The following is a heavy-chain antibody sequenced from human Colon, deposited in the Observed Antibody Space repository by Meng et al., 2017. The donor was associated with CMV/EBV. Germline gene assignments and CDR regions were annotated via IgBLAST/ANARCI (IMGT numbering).Heavy chain of an antibody. Sequence: ASVKVSCKTSGYTFITHFLHWVRQAPGQGLEWMGIINPSGGSTSYAQKLQGRVTMTRDTSTSTVYMELSSLRSEDTAVYYCARAVVVIAMGAFDIWGQGTMVTVSS. D-gene: IGHD2-21*01. CDR3: ARAVVVIAMGAFDI. J-gene: IGHJ3*02. CDR1: GYTFITHF. V-gene: IGHV1-46*01. CDR2: INPSGGST.